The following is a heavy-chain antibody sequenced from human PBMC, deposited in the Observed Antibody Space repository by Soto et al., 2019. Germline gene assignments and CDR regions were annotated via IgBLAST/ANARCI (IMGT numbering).Heavy chain of an antibody. CDR2: ISNSGHSA. Sequence: EVSLRLSGAASGFTFSYYARNWIRQAPGKGLEWISVISNSGHSAYYADSVKGRVTISRDNSKNTLYLQINIPRAAHTAAYYWADGGTTFINRLGPWRQRPLVT. D-gene: IGHD1-7*01. J-gene: IGHJ5*02. CDR1: GFTFSYYA. CDR3: ADGGTTFINRLGP. V-gene: IGHV3-23*01.